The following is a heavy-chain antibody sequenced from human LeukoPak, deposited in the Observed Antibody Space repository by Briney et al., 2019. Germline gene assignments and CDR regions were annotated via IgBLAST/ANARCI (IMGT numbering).Heavy chain of an antibody. V-gene: IGHV4-39*01. CDR2: IYYSGYT. J-gene: IGHJ6*03. CDR1: GGSISSSNYY. D-gene: IGHD4-17*01. Sequence: SETLSLTCTVSGGSISSSNYYWGWIRQPPGKGLEWIGSIYYSGYTYYSSSLKSRVTISADMSKNQFSLGLTSVTAADTAVYYCARLSRDSDDYDMFYYYYMDVWGKGTTVTTSS. CDR3: ARLSRDSDDYDMFYYYYMDV.